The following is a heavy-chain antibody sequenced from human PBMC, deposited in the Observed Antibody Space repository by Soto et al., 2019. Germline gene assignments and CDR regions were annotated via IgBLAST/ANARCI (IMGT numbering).Heavy chain of an antibody. CDR3: ARDGESSSSSDFDF. D-gene: IGHD2-2*01. CDR1: GFTFGYYN. V-gene: IGHV3-48*02. CDR2: VRSSGDDT. J-gene: IGHJ4*02. Sequence: DVQLVESGGGLVQPGGSLRLSCAASGFTFGYYNMHWVRQAPGKGLEWVSFVRSSGDDTYYADSVKGRFTXSRDXAKXXXXXXXXXXREEDTAVYYCARDGESSSSSDFDFWGQGAL.